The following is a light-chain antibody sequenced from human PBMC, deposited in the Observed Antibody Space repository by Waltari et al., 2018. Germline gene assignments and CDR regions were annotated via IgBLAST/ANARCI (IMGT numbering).Light chain of an antibody. CDR2: KNN. CDR3: AAWDDNLTGPL. V-gene: IGLV1-47*01. J-gene: IGLJ3*02. Sequence: SVLTQPPSASGTPGQTVTIPCSGSSSNIGGHFVYWYQQLPAMAPPLLLYKNNQRPSAVPDRFSGSKSGTSASLAISGLRSDDEAEYYCAAWDDNLTGPLFGGGTKVTVL. CDR1: SSNIGGHF.